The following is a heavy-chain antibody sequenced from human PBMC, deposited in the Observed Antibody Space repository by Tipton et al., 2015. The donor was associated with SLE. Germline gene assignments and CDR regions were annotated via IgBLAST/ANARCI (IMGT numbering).Heavy chain of an antibody. CDR2: AYTTGSP. Sequence: TLSLTCTVSGVSISSASYYWNWIRQPAGKGLEWIGRAYTTGSPYYNPSLRSRVAVSMDTSRNQFSLRLKSVTAADTAVYYCATGHFDFWGQGRLVTVSS. CDR3: ATGHFDF. V-gene: IGHV4-61*02. J-gene: IGHJ5*01. D-gene: IGHD1-1*01. CDR1: GVSISSASYY.